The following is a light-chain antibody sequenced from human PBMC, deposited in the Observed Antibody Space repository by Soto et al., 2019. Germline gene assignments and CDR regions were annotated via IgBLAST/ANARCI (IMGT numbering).Light chain of an antibody. CDR2: DVD. J-gene: IGLJ1*01. CDR1: SSDVGGYNY. CDR3: CSNAGRPDV. Sequence: QSALTQPPSASGSPGQSVAISCTGTSSDVGGYNYVSWYQQHPGKAPKLMIYDVDKRPSGVPDRFSGSKSGNTASLTISDLQTEDEADYYCCSNAGRPDVFGTGTKLTVL. V-gene: IGLV2-8*01.